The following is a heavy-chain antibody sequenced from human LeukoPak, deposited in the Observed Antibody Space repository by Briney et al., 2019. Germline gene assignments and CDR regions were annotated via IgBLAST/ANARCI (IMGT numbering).Heavy chain of an antibody. J-gene: IGHJ4*02. CDR3: AREGSVARFDY. D-gene: IGHD6-19*01. Sequence: GGALRLSCSASAFTFSSYWMNWVPPAQGKGLEWVANIKQDGSEKYYVDSVKGRFTLSRDNAKNSLYLQMNSLRAEDTAVYYCAREGSVARFDYWGQGTLVTVSS. CDR2: IKQDGSEK. CDR1: AFTFSSYW. V-gene: IGHV3-7*01.